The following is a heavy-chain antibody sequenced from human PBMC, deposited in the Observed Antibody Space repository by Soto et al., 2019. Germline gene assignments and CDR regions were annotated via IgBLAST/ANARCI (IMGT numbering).Heavy chain of an antibody. Sequence: ASVKVSCKGFGYSFMKYGINWVRQAPGQGLEWVGWISPYSGYTHSAQKFHGRLTLTTDTAASTAYMELRILRSADTALYYCAREASVLIPAAQPSRFDSWGKGTLVTVSS. V-gene: IGHV1-18*01. J-gene: IGHJ4*02. CDR3: AREASVLIPAAQPSRFDS. D-gene: IGHD2-2*01. CDR1: GYSFMKYG. CDR2: ISPYSGYT.